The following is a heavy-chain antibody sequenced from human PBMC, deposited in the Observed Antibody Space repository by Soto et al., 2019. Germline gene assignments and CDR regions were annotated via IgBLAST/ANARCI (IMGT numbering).Heavy chain of an antibody. J-gene: IGHJ6*02. CDR3: ARAGYCSSTSCYTYYYYGMDV. V-gene: IGHV3-23*01. Sequence: GGSLRLSCAVSGFTFSSHAMSWVRQAPGKGLEWASVISGSGSSTYYADSVKGRFTISRDNAKNSLYLQMNSLRAEDTAVYYCARAGYCSSTSCYTYYYYGMDVWGQGTTVTVSS. CDR2: ISGSGSST. D-gene: IGHD2-2*02. CDR1: GFTFSSHA.